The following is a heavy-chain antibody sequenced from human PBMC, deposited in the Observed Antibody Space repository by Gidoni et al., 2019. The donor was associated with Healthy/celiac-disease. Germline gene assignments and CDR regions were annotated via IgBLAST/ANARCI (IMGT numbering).Heavy chain of an antibody. CDR3: ARLIRDGLLRNYWYFDL. CDR2: IYSSGST. V-gene: IGHV4-39*01. CDR1: GGSISSSRYY. Sequence: QLQLQESGPGLVKPSAPLSLTCTVSGGSISSSRYYWGWIRQPPGKGLEWIGSIYSSGSTYYNPSLKSRVTISVDTSKNQFSLKLSSVTAADTAVYYCARLIRDGLLRNYWYFDLWGRGTLVTVSS. J-gene: IGHJ2*01. D-gene: IGHD2-15*01.